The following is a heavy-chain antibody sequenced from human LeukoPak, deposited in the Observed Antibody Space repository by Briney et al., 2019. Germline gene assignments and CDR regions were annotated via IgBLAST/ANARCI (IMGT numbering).Heavy chain of an antibody. CDR1: GGTFSSYA. V-gene: IGHV1-69*01. CDR2: IIPICGTA. Sequence: SVKVPCKASGGTFSSYAISWVRQAPGQGLEWMGGIIPICGTANYAQKFQGRVTITADESTSTAYMELSSLRSEETAVYYCASRYCTNGVCLDNPYYYYGMDVWGQGTTVTVSS. CDR3: ASRYCTNGVCLDNPYYYYGMDV. D-gene: IGHD2-8*01. J-gene: IGHJ6*02.